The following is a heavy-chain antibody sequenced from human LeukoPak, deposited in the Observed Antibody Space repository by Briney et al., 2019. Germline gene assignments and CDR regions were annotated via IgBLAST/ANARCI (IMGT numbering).Heavy chain of an antibody. Sequence: GGSLRLSCAASGFTISNNYIRWLRQAPGKGLEWVSHIYSGGFTQFAGSVRGRFTMSRDSSKNTLYLQMNSLTAEDTAVYYCARDRGYCANGVCYTGWFDSWGQGTLVTVSS. J-gene: IGHJ5*01. CDR1: GFTISNNY. V-gene: IGHV3-66*01. CDR2: IYSGGFT. D-gene: IGHD2-8*01. CDR3: ARDRGYCANGVCYTGWFDS.